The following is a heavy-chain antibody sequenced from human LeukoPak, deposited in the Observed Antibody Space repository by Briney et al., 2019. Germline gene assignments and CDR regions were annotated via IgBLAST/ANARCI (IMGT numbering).Heavy chain of an antibody. V-gene: IGHV4-61*08. D-gene: IGHD3-22*01. Sequence: PSETLSLTCTVSGGSISSGGYYWSWIRQHPGKGLEWIGYIYYSGSTNYNPSLKSRVTISVDTSKNQFSLKLSSVTAADTAVYYCARWNYYDSSGYYYHFDYWGQGTLVTVSS. CDR3: ARWNYYDSSGYYYHFDY. J-gene: IGHJ4*02. CDR2: IYYSGST. CDR1: GGSISSGGYY.